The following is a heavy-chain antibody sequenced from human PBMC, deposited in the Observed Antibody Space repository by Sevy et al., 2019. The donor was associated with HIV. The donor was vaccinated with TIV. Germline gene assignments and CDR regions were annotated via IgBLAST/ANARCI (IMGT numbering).Heavy chain of an antibody. Sequence: GGSLRLSCAPSGFTFSTYGMNWVRQAPGKGLEWVSSIGRSGRYTYYADSVEGRFTISRDNSKNMLYLQMNSLRVADTAVYYCAKGYCSGGTCPRDYYYYGMDVWGQGTTVTVSS. D-gene: IGHD2-15*01. CDR2: IGRSGRYT. V-gene: IGHV3-23*01. CDR1: GFTFSTYG. J-gene: IGHJ6*02. CDR3: AKGYCSGGTCPRDYYYYGMDV.